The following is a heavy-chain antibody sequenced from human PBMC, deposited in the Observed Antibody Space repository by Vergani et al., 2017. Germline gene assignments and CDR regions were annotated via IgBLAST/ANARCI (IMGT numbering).Heavy chain of an antibody. D-gene: IGHD4-23*01. CDR2: IIPILGIA. CDR3: ARDGAVVTLDY. CDR1: GGTFSSYT. Sequence: QVQLVQSGAEVKKPGSSVKVSCKASGGTFSSYTISWVRQAPGQGLEWMGRIIPILGIANYAQKFQSRVTITADKSTCTAYMELSSLRSEDTAVYYCARDGAVVTLDYWGQGTLVTVSS. V-gene: IGHV1-69*08. J-gene: IGHJ4*02.